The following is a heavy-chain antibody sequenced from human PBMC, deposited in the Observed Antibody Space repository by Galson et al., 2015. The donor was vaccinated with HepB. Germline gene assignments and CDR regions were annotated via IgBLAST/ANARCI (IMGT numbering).Heavy chain of an antibody. CDR2: ISYDGSNK. J-gene: IGHJ4*02. CDR1: GFTFSSYG. V-gene: IGHV3-30*18. Sequence: SLRLSCAASGFTFSSYGMHWVRQAPGKGLEWVAVISYDGSNKYYADSVKGRFTISRDNSKNMLYLQMNSLRAEDTAVYYCAKKMDVGFYPFDYWGQGTLVTVSS. D-gene: IGHD2/OR15-2a*01. CDR3: AKKMDVGFYPFDY.